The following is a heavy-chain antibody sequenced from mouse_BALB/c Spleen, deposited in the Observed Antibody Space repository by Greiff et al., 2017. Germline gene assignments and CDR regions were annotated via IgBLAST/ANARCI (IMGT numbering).Heavy chain of an antibody. V-gene: IGHV14-1*02. D-gene: IGHD3-1*01. J-gene: IGHJ3*01. CDR3: ATAQARALAY. CDR1: GFNIKDYY. CDR2: IDPENGNT. Sequence: EVQLQQSGAELVRPGALVKLSCKASGFNIKDYYMHWVKQRPEQGLEWIGWIDPENGNTIYDPKFQGKASITADTSSNTAYLQLSSLTSEDTAVYYCATAQARALAYWGQGTLVTVSA.